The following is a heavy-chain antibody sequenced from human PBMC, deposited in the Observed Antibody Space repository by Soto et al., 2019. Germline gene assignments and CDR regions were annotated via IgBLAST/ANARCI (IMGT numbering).Heavy chain of an antibody. CDR2: MSYDGSNK. CDR3: ARAPYYYDSSGYWAY. Sequence: PGGSLRLSCAASGFTFSSYGMHWVRQAPGKGLEWVAVMSYDGSNKYYADSVKGRFTISRDNSKNSLYLQMNSLRAEDTAVYYCARAPYYYDSSGYWAYWGQGTLVTVSS. V-gene: IGHV3-30*03. D-gene: IGHD3-22*01. J-gene: IGHJ4*02. CDR1: GFTFSSYG.